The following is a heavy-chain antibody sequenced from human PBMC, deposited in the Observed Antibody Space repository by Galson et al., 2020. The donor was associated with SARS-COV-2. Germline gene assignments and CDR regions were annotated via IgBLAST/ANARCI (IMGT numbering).Heavy chain of an antibody. D-gene: IGHD3-22*01. J-gene: IGHJ4*02. Sequence: GGSLRLSCAASGFTFSDYYMSWIRQAPGKGLEWVSYISSSGSTIYYADSVKGRFTISRDNAKNSLYLQMNSLRAEDTAVYYCARGLVGEVAMIVVAPSFDYWGQGTLVTVSS. V-gene: IGHV3-11*01. CDR3: ARGLVGEVAMIVVAPSFDY. CDR1: GFTFSDYY. CDR2: ISSSGSTI.